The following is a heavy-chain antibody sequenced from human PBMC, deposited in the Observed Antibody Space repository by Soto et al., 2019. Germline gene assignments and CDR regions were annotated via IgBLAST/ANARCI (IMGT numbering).Heavy chain of an antibody. J-gene: IGHJ6*02. CDR3: ARGYYDFFYGMDV. CDR2: IYYSGST. Sequence: SETLSLTCTVSGGPISSSSYYWGWIRQPPGKGLEWIGSIYYSGSTYYNPSLKSRVTISVDTSKNQFSLKLSSVTAADTAVYYCARGYYDFFYGMDVWGQGTTVTVSS. CDR1: GGPISSSSYY. V-gene: IGHV4-39*01.